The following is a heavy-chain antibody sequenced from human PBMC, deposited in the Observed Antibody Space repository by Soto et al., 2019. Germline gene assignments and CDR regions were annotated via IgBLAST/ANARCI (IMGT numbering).Heavy chain of an antibody. V-gene: IGHV1-69*13. D-gene: IGHD6-13*01. Sequence: SVKVSCKASGGTFSSYAISWVRQAPGQGLEWMGGIIPIFGTANYAQKFQGRVTITADESTSTAYMELSSLRSEDTAVYYCARGYSSSSYYYYGMDVWGQGTTVTVSS. CDR3: ARGYSSSSYYYYGMDV. CDR2: IIPIFGTA. J-gene: IGHJ6*02. CDR1: GGTFSSYA.